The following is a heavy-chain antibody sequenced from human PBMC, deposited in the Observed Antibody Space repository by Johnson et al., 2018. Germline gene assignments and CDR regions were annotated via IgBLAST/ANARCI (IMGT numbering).Heavy chain of an antibody. CDR3: AKAGYRSWDYMDV. Sequence: VQLVESGGGVVQPGRSLRLSCAASGFTFSSYGMHWVRQAPGKGLEWVAVISYDGSNKYYADSVKGRFTISRDNSKNTLYLQMNSLRAEDTAVYYCAKAGYRSWDYMDVWGKGTTVTVSS. D-gene: IGHD5-18*01. V-gene: IGHV3-30*18. J-gene: IGHJ6*03. CDR2: ISYDGSNK. CDR1: GFTFSSYG.